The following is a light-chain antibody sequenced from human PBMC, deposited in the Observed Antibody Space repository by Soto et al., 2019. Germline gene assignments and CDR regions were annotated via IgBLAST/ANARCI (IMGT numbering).Light chain of an antibody. J-gene: IGKJ4*01. CDR3: QQYYSYTLT. CDR2: AAS. V-gene: IGKV1-8*01. CDR1: QGISSY. Sequence: AIRMTQSPSSFSASTGDRVTITCRASQGISSYSAWYQQKPGKAPKLLSYAASTLPGGVPSIFSGSGSRTDFTLTISCLQSEDIATYYCQQYYSYTLTFGGGTKVEI.